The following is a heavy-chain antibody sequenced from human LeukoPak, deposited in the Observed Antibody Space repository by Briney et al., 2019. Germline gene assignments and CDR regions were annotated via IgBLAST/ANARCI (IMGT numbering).Heavy chain of an antibody. CDR3: ARVRIGQQLDKYYYYAMDV. D-gene: IGHD6-13*01. CDR1: EYTFSVYH. CDR2: INPDSGDT. V-gene: IGHV1-2*02. J-gene: IGHJ6*02. Sequence: GASVKVSCKASEYTFSVYHIHCVRHAPGQGLEWMAWINPDSGDTNYAQKVQGRVTMTTDTSISTAYMEVSRLRSDDTAVYYCARVRIGQQLDKYYYYAMDVWGQGTTVTVSS.